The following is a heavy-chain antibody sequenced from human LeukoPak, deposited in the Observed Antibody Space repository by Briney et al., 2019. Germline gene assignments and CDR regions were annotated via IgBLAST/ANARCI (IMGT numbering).Heavy chain of an antibody. CDR1: IGSFSGYY. CDR3: ARRVRPYCSGVTCTDWYLDL. CDR2: INHSGSI. Sequence: KASETLSLTCAVYIGSFSGYYWSWIRQPPGKGLEWIGEINHSGSIIYNQSLKSRVTISVDTSKNQFSLKLSSVTAADTAVYYCARRVRPYCSGVTCTDWYLDLWGRGTLVTVSS. V-gene: IGHV4-34*01. J-gene: IGHJ2*01. D-gene: IGHD2-15*01.